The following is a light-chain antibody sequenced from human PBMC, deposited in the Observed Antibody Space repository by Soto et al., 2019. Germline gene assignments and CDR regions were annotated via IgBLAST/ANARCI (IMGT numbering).Light chain of an antibody. CDR3: QQVNSYPPT. V-gene: IGKV1-9*01. CDR1: QDIGSS. CDR2: DAS. Sequence: DIQLTQSPSFLSASVGDRVTMTCRASQDIGSSLAWYQQKSGRAPKLLMFDASTLQGGVPSRFSGSGSGTEFTLTISTLQPEDFATYFCQQVNSYPPTFGQGTKLEIK. J-gene: IGKJ2*01.